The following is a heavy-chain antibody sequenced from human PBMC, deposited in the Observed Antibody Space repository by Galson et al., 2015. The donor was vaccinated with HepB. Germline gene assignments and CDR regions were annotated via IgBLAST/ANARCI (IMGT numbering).Heavy chain of an antibody. D-gene: IGHD4-17*01. CDR2: ISGGAGTT. CDR3: AKGLGNGDYRWFDP. CDR1: GFTFRNYA. V-gene: IGHV3-23*01. J-gene: IGHJ5*02. Sequence: SLRLSCAASGFTFRNYAMNWVRQAPGEGLEWVSAISGGAGTTYTTASVKGRFTISRDNSKNTLYLQMNSLRDDDTAGYYWAKGLGNGDYRWFDPWGQGTLVTVSS.